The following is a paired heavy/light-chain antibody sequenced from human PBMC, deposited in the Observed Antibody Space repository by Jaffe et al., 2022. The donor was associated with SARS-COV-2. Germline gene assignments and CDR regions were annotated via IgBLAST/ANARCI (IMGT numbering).Light chain of an antibody. CDR3: QSYDNSPNTWV. Sequence: QSVLTQPPSVSGAPGQRVTISCTGSSSNIGAGFDVHWYQQLPRSAPRLLIYGNNNRPSGVPDRFSGSKSGTSASLAISGLQTEDEADYYCQSYDNSPNTWVFGGGTKLTVL. V-gene: IGLV1-40*01. CDR2: GNN. CDR1: SSNIGAGFD. J-gene: IGLJ3*02.
Heavy chain of an antibody. CDR2: VSTGGST. V-gene: IGHV3-23*04. CDR1: GFAFRAYA. Sequence: EVQLVESGGGLVQPGGSLRLSCAASGFAFRAYAMSWVRQAPGKGLEWVSAVSTGGSTYYADSVKGRLTISRDNSRNTLYLQMNSLRVEDTAVYYCAKEETKRRTPGVDYWGQGALVTVSS. D-gene: IGHD1-1*01. J-gene: IGHJ4*02. CDR3: AKEETKRRTPGVDY.